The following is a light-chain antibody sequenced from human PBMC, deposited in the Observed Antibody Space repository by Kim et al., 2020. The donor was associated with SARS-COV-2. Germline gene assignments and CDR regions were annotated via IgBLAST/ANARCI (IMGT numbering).Light chain of an antibody. V-gene: IGLV1-40*01. Sequence: RVTISCTGSSSNIGAGYDVHWYQQLPGTATNLLIYGNSNRPSGVPDRFSGSKSGTSASLAITGLQAEDEADYYCQSYDSSLSGYVFGTGTKVTVL. CDR3: QSYDSSLSGYV. CDR2: GNS. CDR1: SSNIGAGYD. J-gene: IGLJ1*01.